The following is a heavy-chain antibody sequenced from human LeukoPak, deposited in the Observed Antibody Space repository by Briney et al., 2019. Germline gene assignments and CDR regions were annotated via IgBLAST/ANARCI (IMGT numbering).Heavy chain of an antibody. V-gene: IGHV3-30*18. Sequence: PGRSLRLSCAASGFTFSSYGMHWVRQAPGKGLEWVAVISYDGSNKYYADSVKGRFTISRDNSKNTLYLQMNSLRAEDTAVYYCAKYLMTTVTTVGDWGQGTLVTVSS. CDR3: AKYLMTTVTTVGD. J-gene: IGHJ4*02. CDR1: GFTFSSYG. CDR2: ISYDGSNK. D-gene: IGHD4-17*01.